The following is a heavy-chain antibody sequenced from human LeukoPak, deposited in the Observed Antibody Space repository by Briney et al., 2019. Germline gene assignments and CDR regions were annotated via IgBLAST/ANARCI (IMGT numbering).Heavy chain of an antibody. D-gene: IGHD2-21*01. CDR2: ISDNGRDR. Sequence: GGSLRLSCAASGFAFSSFAIHWVRQAPGKGLEWLAVISDNGRDRSYADSVEGRFTISRDNSQNTLYMEMNSLRGDDTAVYYCARAQGGASWNPYYYYLDVWGKGTTVTVSS. V-gene: IGHV3-30*01. CDR3: ARAQGGASWNPYYYYLDV. CDR1: GFAFSSFA. J-gene: IGHJ6*03.